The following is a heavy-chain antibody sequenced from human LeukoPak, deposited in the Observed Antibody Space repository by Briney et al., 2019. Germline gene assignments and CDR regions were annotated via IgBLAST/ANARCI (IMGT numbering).Heavy chain of an antibody. CDR1: GFTFSSYS. Sequence: GGSLRLSCAASGFTFSSYSMNWVRQAPGKGLEWVSYISSSSSTIYYADSVKGRFTISRDNAKNSLYLQMNSLRAEDTAVYYCARDSYDSSGYSLGAYYFDYWGQGTLVTVSS. J-gene: IGHJ4*02. D-gene: IGHD3-22*01. CDR3: ARDSYDSSGYSLGAYYFDY. V-gene: IGHV3-48*04. CDR2: ISSSSSTI.